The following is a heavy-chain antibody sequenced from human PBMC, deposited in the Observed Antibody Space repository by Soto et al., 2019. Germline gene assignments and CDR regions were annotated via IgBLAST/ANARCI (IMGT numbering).Heavy chain of an antibody. CDR1: DDSIGNSHYY. CDR2: ISYSGST. Sequence: SETLSLTCTVSDDSIGNSHYYWTWIRQPPGKGLEWIGYISYSGSTYYNPSLESRLTMSIDTSKRQFYLELSSVSAADTAMYFCARDPDAAPDLWGQGTQVTVPS. V-gene: IGHV4-30-4*08. D-gene: IGHD6-25*01. J-gene: IGHJ5*02. CDR3: ARDPDAAPDL.